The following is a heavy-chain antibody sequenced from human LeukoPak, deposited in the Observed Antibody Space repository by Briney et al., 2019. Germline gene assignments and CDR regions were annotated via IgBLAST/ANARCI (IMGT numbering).Heavy chain of an antibody. D-gene: IGHD3-22*01. CDR1: GFTFGTHT. CDR3: TRSGYRHPYHFDS. J-gene: IGHJ4*02. Sequence: GGSLRLSCTTSGFTFGTHTMHWFRQAPGKGLEWVSVLYTGGGTDHADSVKGRFTISRDNSKNTLSLQMNSLRVEDTAIYYCTRSGYRHPYHFDSWGQGTLVAVSS. V-gene: IGHV3-53*01. CDR2: LYTGGGT.